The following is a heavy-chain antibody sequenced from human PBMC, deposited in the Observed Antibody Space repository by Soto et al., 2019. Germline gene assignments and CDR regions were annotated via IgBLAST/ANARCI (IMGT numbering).Heavy chain of an antibody. V-gene: IGHV3-48*01. D-gene: IGHD5-12*01. Sequence: GGSLRLSCAASGFTFSSYSMNWVRQAPGKGLEWVSYISSSSSTIYYADSVKGRFTISRDNAKNSLYLQMNSLRAEDTAVYYCARDRGYSGYVVDYWGQGTLVTVSS. CDR2: ISSSSSTI. J-gene: IGHJ4*02. CDR1: GFTFSSYS. CDR3: ARDRGYSGYVVDY.